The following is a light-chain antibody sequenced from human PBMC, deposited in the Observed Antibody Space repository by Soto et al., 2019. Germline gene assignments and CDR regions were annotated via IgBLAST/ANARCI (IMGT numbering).Light chain of an antibody. CDR1: QSISSW. CDR3: QQYNSYSPLT. J-gene: IGKJ4*01. Sequence: IQVNKSPSTLSASVEDRVIITCRVSQSISSWLAWYQQKPGKAPKLLIYDASSLESGVPSRFSGSGSGTEFTLTISSLQPDDFATYYCQQYNSYSPLTFGGGTKVDI. V-gene: IGKV1-5*01. CDR2: DAS.